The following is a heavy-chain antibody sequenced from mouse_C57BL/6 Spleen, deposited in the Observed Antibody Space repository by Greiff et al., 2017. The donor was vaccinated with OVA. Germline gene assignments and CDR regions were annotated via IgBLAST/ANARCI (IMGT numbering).Heavy chain of an antibody. V-gene: IGHV8-12*01. CDR1: GFSLSTSGMG. CDR3: ARRLDYAMDY. Sequence: QVTLKVCGPGILQSSQTLSLTCSFSGFSLSTSGMGVSWIRQPSGKGLEWLAHIYWDDDKRYNPSLKSRLTISKDTSRNQVFLKITSVDTADTATYYCARRLDYAMDYWGQGTSVTVSS. J-gene: IGHJ4*01. CDR2: IYWDDDK.